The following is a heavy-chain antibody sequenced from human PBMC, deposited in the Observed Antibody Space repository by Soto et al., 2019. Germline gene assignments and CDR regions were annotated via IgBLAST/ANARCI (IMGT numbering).Heavy chain of an antibody. Sequence: ASVKVSCKASGYSFSDYYIHWVRQAPGQGLEWLGWVSPKSGGTNYAQKFKGRVTMTRDTSSNTVYMDLSGLKSDDTAVFYCAREVSGGGTLNWFDPWGQGTLVTV. CDR3: AREVSGGGTLNWFDP. D-gene: IGHD2-8*02. CDR2: VSPKSGGT. CDR1: GYSFSDYY. V-gene: IGHV1-2*02. J-gene: IGHJ5*02.